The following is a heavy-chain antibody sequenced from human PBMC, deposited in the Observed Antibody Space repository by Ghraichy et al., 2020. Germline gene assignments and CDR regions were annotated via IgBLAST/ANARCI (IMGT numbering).Heavy chain of an antibody. Sequence: SETLSLTCAVYGGSFSGYYWSWIRQPPGKGLEWIGEINHSGSTNYNPSLKSRVTISVDTDKNQFSLKLSSVTAADTAVYYCARGVGCEYSSSSGYYYYGMDVWVRETSVTVSS. D-gene: IGHD6-6*01. J-gene: IGHJ6*01. CDR1: GGSFSGYY. V-gene: IGHV4-34*01. CDR2: INHSGST. CDR3: ARGVGCEYSSSSGYYYYGMDV.